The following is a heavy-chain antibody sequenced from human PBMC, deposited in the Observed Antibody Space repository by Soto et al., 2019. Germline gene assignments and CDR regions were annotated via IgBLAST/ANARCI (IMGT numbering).Heavy chain of an antibody. J-gene: IGHJ4*02. CDR1: GGSISSGGYY. CDR3: ARVGIAAAGKTYYFDY. D-gene: IGHD6-13*01. V-gene: IGHV4-31*03. CDR2: IYYSGST. Sequence: SETLSLTCTVSGGSISSGGYYWSWIRQHPGKGLEWIGYIYYSGSTYYNPSLKSRVTISVDTSKNQFSLKLSSVTAADTAVYYCARVGIAAAGKTYYFDYWGQGTLVTVSS.